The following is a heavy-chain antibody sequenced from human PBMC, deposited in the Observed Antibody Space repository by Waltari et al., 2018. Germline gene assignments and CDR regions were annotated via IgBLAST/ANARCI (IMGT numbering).Heavy chain of an antibody. CDR3: ARADVYSSSSVYY. CDR1: GFTFNIYA. CDR2: ISYDGSNK. Sequence: QVQLVESGGGVVQPGRSLRLSCAASGFTFNIYAMHWVRQAPGRGVGWVALISYDGSNKYYADSVKGRFTISRDDSKNTLYLQMNSLRDEDTAVYYCARADVYSSSSVYYWGQGTLVTVSS. D-gene: IGHD6-6*01. J-gene: IGHJ4*02. V-gene: IGHV3-30-3*01.